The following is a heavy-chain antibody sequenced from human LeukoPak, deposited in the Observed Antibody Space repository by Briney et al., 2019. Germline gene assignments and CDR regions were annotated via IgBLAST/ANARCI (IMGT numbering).Heavy chain of an antibody. D-gene: IGHD3-22*01. CDR2: ISTSSVYI. J-gene: IGHJ4*02. CDR1: VFTFSGYS. Sequence: PGGSLRLSCAASVFTFSGYSMNWVREALGKGLEWVSSISTSSVYIYYADSVKVRFTIARDNARNSLYLQMNSLRDEDTAVYYCARVAPDYYDPGDYWGQGTLVTVTS. CDR3: ARVAPDYYDPGDY. V-gene: IGHV3-21*01.